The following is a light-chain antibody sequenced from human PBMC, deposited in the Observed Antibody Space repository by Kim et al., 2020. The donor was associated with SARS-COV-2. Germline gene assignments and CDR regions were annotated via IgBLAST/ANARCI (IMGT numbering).Light chain of an antibody. J-gene: IGLJ3*02. V-gene: IGLV1-44*01. CDR3: AAWDDSLNARV. CDR1: SSSIGSNT. CDR2: SNN. Sequence: QSALTQPPSASGTPGQRVTISCSGSSSSIGSNTVNWYQQLPGTAPKLLIYSNNQRPSGVPDRFSGSKSGTSASLAISGLQSEDEADYYCAAWDDSLNARVFGGGTQLTVL.